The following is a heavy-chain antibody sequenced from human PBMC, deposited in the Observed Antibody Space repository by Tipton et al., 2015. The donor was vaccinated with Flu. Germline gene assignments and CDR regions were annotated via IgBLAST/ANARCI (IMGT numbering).Heavy chain of an antibody. CDR1: GYSISSGYY. CDR3: ARETSSSWFGYFDP. V-gene: IGHV4-38-2*02. Sequence: LRLSCNVSGYSISSGYYWGWIRQPPGKGLEWIGSIHHSGGTYYNPSLKSRVTLSLDTSKNHFSLRLTSVTAADTAMYYCARETSSSWFGYFDPWGQETLVTVSS. J-gene: IGHJ5*02. D-gene: IGHD3-10*01. CDR2: IHHSGGT.